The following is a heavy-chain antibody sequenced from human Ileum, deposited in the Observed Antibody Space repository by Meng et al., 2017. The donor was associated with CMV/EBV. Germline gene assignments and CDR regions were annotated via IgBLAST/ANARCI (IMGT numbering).Heavy chain of an antibody. CDR3: AGSGRGPGMDY. V-gene: IGHV3-30*03. J-gene: IGHJ4*02. CDR2: ISFNGENT. Sequence: CAVSGSSFSVYAMHGVRQAPGKVLEWVALISFNGENTYYADSVKGRFTISRDNSKNTVYLQMNSLRDQETAVYYCAGSGRGPGMDYWGQGTLVTVSS. D-gene: IGHD3-10*01. CDR1: GSSFSVYA.